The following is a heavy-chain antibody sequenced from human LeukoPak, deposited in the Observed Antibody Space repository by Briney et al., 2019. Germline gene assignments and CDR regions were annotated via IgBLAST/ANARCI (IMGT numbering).Heavy chain of an antibody. D-gene: IGHD3-10*01. CDR3: ARDPRMVL. CDR1: GFTFSSYT. CDR2: ITSSSSYI. Sequence: GGSLRLSCAASGFTFSSYTMDWVRQAPGKGLEWVSSITSSSSYIYYADSVKGRFTISRDNSKNTLYLQMNSLRAEDTAVYYCARDPRMVLWGQGTLVTVSS. V-gene: IGHV3-21*04. J-gene: IGHJ1*01.